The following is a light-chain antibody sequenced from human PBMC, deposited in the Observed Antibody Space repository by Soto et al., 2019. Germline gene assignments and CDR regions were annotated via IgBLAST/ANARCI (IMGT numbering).Light chain of an antibody. CDR3: QQYDEWPLT. V-gene: IGKV3-15*01. CDR1: QNIDRH. J-gene: IGKJ1*01. CDR2: GAS. Sequence: ILMTQSPATLSVSPGERATLSCRASQNIDRHLAWYQQKPGQAPRVVIFGASTRATGIAARFSGRGSGTDFTLTITSLQSEDFAVYYCQQYDEWPLTFGQGTKVEI.